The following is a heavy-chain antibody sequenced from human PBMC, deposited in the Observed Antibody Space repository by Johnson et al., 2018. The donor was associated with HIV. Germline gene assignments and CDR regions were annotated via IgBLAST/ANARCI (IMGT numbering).Heavy chain of an antibody. CDR3: ARENWGQRMNAFDI. CDR2: IYSGGST. J-gene: IGHJ3*02. Sequence: VQLVESGGGLIQPGGSLRLSCAASGFTVSSNYMSWVRQAPGKGLEWVSVIYSGGSTYYADSVKGRFTISRDNSKNTLYLQMNSLRAEDTAVYYCARENWGQRMNAFDIWGQGTMATVSS. V-gene: IGHV3-66*03. D-gene: IGHD7-27*01. CDR1: GFTVSSNY.